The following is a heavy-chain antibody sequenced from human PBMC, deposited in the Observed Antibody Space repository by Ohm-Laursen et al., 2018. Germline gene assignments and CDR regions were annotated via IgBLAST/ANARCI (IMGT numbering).Heavy chain of an antibody. Sequence: SLRLSCSASGFTFSNYAMSWVRQAPGKGLEWVSAISGSGGSTYYADSVKGRFTISRDNSKNTLYLQMNSLRAEDTAVYYCAKAAGLYYYYGMDVWGQGTTVTVSS. CDR3: AKAAGLYYYYGMDV. CDR1: GFTFSNYA. CDR2: ISGSGGST. J-gene: IGHJ6*02. D-gene: IGHD3/OR15-3a*01. V-gene: IGHV3-23*01.